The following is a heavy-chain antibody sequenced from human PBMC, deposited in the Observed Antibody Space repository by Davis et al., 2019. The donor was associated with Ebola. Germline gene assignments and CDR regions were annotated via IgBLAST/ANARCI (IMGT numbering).Heavy chain of an antibody. V-gene: IGHV3-73*01. Sequence: GESLKISCAGSGFTFSGSAMPWVRQASGKGLEWVGRIRSKANSYATAYAASVNGRFTISRDDSKNTAYLQMNSLKTEDTAVYYCTVTVTTLDYWGQGTLVTVSS. D-gene: IGHD4-17*01. J-gene: IGHJ4*02. CDR3: TVTVTTLDY. CDR2: IRSKANSYAT. CDR1: GFTFSGSA.